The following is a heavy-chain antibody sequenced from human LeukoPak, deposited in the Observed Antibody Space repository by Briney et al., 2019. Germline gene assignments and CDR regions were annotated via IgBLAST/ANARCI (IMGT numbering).Heavy chain of an antibody. J-gene: IGHJ3*02. D-gene: IGHD3-3*02. Sequence: SQTLSLTCSVSGDSVSTGGYFWTWIRQHPGKGLEYIAYIYFSGMTYYSPSLRSRLTISLDTSKNQFSLKLSSVTAADTAVYYCARDYQHTFDIWGQGTVVTVTS. CDR1: GDSVSTGGYF. CDR3: ARDYQHTFDI. CDR2: IYFSGMT. V-gene: IGHV4-31*03.